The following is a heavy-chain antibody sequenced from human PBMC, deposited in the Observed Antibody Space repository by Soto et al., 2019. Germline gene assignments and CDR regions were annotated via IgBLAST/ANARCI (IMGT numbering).Heavy chain of an antibody. CDR1: GGSITSGGYY. V-gene: IGHV4-31*03. D-gene: IGHD5-12*01. J-gene: IGHJ4*02. Sequence: SETLSLTCTVSGGSITSGGYYWSWIRQHTGKGLEWIGYIYYSGSTYYNPSLKSRVTISVDTSKNQFSLKLSSVSAADTAVYFCARVQSGYNTIDYCGQETLGTGS. CDR3: ARVQSGYNTIDY. CDR2: IYYSGST.